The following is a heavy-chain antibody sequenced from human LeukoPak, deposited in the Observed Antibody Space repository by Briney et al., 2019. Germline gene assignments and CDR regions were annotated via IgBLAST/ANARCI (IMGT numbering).Heavy chain of an antibody. CDR1: GFTFSNYA. J-gene: IGHJ6*02. Sequence: PGGSLRLSCAASGFTFSNYAILWVRQAPGKGLEWVAVISYDGSSKNFADSVKGRFTISRDNSKNTLYLQMNSLRVEDTAVYYCARSSHPKTNGWYYFFGMDVWGQGTTVTVSS. V-gene: IGHV3-30-3*01. CDR2: ISYDGSSK. CDR3: ARSSHPKTNGWYYFFGMDV. D-gene: IGHD6-19*01.